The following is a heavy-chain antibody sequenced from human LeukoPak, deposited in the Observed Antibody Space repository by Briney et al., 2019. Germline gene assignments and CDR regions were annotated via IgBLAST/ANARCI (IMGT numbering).Heavy chain of an antibody. CDR2: INRSGST. Sequence: SETLSLTCAVYGGSFSGYYWSWIRQPPGKGLEWIGEINRSGSTNYNPSLKSRVTISVDTSKNQFSLKLSSVTAADTAVYYCARGRNDYGNYRFGYWGQGTLVTVSS. CDR1: GGSFSGYY. V-gene: IGHV4-34*01. J-gene: IGHJ4*02. CDR3: ARGRNDYGNYRFGY. D-gene: IGHD4-11*01.